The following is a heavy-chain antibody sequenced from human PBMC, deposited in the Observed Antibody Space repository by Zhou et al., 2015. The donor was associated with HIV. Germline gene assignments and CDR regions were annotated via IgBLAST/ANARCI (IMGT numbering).Heavy chain of an antibody. CDR2: IIPIFGTA. D-gene: IGHD6-13*01. CDR1: GGTFSSYA. V-gene: IGHV1-69*01. CDR3: ARDSETPAPYSSSWYRGYFDY. J-gene: IGHJ4*02. Sequence: QVQLVQSGAEVKKPGSSVKVSCKASGGTFSSYAISWVRQAPGQGLEWMGGIIPIFGTANYAQKFQGRVTITADESTSTAYMELSSLRSEDTAVYYCARDSETPAPYSSSWYRGYFDYWGQGTLVTVSS.